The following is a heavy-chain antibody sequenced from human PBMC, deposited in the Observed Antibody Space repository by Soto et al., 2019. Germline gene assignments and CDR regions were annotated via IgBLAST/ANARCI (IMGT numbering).Heavy chain of an antibody. CDR3: AKDPLLPGIAVAGTFDY. V-gene: IGHV3-23*01. Sequence: TGGSLRLSCAASGFTFSSYAMSWVRQAPGKGLEWVSAISGSGGSTYYADSVKGRFTISRDNSKNTLYLQMNSLRAEDTAVYYCAKDPLLPGIAVAGTFDYWGQGTLVTVSS. D-gene: IGHD6-19*01. J-gene: IGHJ4*02. CDR1: GFTFSSYA. CDR2: ISGSGGST.